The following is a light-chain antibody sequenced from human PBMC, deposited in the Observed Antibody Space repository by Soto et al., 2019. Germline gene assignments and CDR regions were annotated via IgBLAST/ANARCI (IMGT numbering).Light chain of an antibody. CDR3: QQRSGSPT. J-gene: IGKJ4*01. CDR1: QSVGSY. V-gene: IGKV3-11*01. CDR2: DAS. Sequence: EVVLTQSPATLSLSPGDRATLSCRASQSVGSYLAWYQQKPGQAPRLLIFDASKRATGLQARFSGRGSVTDFTLTISSLEPEEFAVYYCQQRSGSPTFGGGTKVEIK.